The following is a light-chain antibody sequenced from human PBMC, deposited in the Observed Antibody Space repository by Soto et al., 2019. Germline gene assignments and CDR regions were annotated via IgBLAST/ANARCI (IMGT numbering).Light chain of an antibody. CDR3: QQYHSYSRT. V-gene: IGKV1-5*03. CDR1: QTIFSW. J-gene: IGKJ1*01. CDR2: KAS. Sequence: IQVTQSPSTLSASAGDRVTITCRASQTIFSWLAWYQQKPGTPPKLLIYKASTLQSGVPSRFSGSGSGTEFTLTISSLQPDDIATYYCQQYHSYSRTFGQRTKVDIK.